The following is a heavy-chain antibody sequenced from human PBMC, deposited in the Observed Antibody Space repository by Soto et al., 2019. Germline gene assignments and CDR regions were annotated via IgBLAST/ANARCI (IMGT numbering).Heavy chain of an antibody. D-gene: IGHD2-8*02. Sequence: GGSLRLSCAASGFTFSSYAMSWVRQAPGKGLEWVSSFSANDHSTYYTDSVKGRFTISRDTSKNTLYLQMNSLRAEDTALYYCAKEHIILVTTKGAFDIWSQGTMVTVSS. V-gene: IGHV3-23*01. J-gene: IGHJ3*02. CDR3: AKEHIILVTTKGAFDI. CDR2: FSANDHST. CDR1: GFTFSSYA.